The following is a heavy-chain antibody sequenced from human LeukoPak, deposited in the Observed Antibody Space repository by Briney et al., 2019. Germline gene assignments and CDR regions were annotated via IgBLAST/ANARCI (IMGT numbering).Heavy chain of an antibody. D-gene: IGHD6-6*01. Sequence: GESLKISCKGSGYTFTNYWIGWVRPMPGKGLELMGIVYPGNSDTRYSPSFQGQVTISADKSISTTYLQWNTLKASDTAMYYCAKRSSSRHIDNWGQGTLVTVSS. V-gene: IGHV5-51*01. CDR3: AKRSSSRHIDN. CDR2: VYPGNSDT. CDR1: GYTFTNYW. J-gene: IGHJ4*02.